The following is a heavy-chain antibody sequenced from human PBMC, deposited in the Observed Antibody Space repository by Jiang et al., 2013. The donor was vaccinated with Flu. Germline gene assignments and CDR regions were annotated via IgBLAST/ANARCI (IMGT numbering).Heavy chain of an antibody. Sequence: QLVESGPGLVKPSETLSLTCTVSGSSIISGFYWGWIRQTPEKGLEWIGSILHSGITHYNPSLQSRVTISVDTSENQFSLNVYPVTAADTAIYYCAREIAARSGSVYWGQGTLVTVSS. J-gene: IGHJ4*02. CDR2: ILHSGIT. CDR3: AREIAARSGSVY. CDR1: GSSIISGFY. V-gene: IGHV4-38-2*02. D-gene: IGHD2-21*01.